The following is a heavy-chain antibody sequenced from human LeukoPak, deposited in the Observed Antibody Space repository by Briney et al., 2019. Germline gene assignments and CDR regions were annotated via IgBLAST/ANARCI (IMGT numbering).Heavy chain of an antibody. D-gene: IGHD5-18*01. Sequence: EASVKVSCKASGFTVTGYYMHWVRQAPGQGLEWMGWINPNSGATNYAQKFQGRVTMTRDTSISTVYMELSRLRSDDTAVYYWTRGGPEGSGYSYGSHDYWGQGTLVTVSS. CDR3: TRGGPEGSGYSYGSHDY. CDR1: GFTVTGYY. J-gene: IGHJ4*02. V-gene: IGHV1-2*02. CDR2: INPNSGAT.